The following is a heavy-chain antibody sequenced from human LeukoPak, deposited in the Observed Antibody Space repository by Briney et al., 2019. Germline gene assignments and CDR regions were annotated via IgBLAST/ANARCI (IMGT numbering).Heavy chain of an antibody. CDR2: IYHSGNT. J-gene: IGHJ5*02. Sequence: PSETLSLTCTVSGYSISSGYYWGWIRQPPGKGLEWIGSIYHSGNTYYNPSLKSRVTISVDTSKNQLSLKLTSVTAADTAVYYCARDNSVRDEAWWFNPWGQGTLVTVSS. CDR1: GYSISSGYY. CDR3: ARDNSVRDEAWWFNP. D-gene: IGHD5-24*01. V-gene: IGHV4-38-2*02.